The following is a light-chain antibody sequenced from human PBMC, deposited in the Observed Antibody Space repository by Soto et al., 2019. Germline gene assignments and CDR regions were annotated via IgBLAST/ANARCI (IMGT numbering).Light chain of an antibody. CDR3: NSFAGSAHVV. CDR1: SSDVGAYNY. CDR2: DVS. V-gene: IGLV2-8*01. J-gene: IGLJ2*01. Sequence: QSALAQPPSASGSPGQSVTISCTGTSSDVGAYNYVSWYQQRPGRAPQLIIYDVSQRPSGVPDRFSGSKSGNTASLTVSGLQADDEAVYYCNSFAGSAHVVFGGGTKVTVL.